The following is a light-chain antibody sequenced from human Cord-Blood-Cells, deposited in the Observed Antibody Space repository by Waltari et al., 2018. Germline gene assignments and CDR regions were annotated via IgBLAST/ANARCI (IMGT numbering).Light chain of an antibody. CDR2: EVS. V-gene: IGLV2-8*01. J-gene: IGLJ1*01. CDR3: SSYAGSNNYV. CDR1: SSAVGGYNY. Sequence: QSALTQPPSASASPGQSLTISCTGTSSAVGGYNYVPWYQQHPGKAPKPKIYEVSKRPSGVPDRFSGSKSGNTASLTVSGLQAEDEADYYCSSYAGSNNYVFGTGTKVTVL.